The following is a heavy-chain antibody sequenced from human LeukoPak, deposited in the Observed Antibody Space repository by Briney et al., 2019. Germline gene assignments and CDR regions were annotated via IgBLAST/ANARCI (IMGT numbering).Heavy chain of an antibody. D-gene: IGHD2-8*01. J-gene: IGHJ6*02. CDR3: ASGDNIVLYHDGMDV. CDR1: GFTFSSSA. Sequence: GRSLRLSCAASGFTFSSSAMSWVRQAPGKGLERVSSISGSGTSTFYADSVMGHITISRDNAKNSLYLQMNSLRAEDTAVYYCASGDNIVLYHDGMDVWGQGTTVTVSS. V-gene: IGHV3-23*01. CDR2: ISGSGTST.